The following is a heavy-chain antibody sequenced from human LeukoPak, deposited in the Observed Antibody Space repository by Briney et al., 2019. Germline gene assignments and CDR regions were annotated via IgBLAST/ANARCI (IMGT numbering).Heavy chain of an antibody. J-gene: IGHJ3*02. D-gene: IGHD3-9*01. CDR2: IYYSGST. CDR3: ARVSGLTGYFNDAFDI. V-gene: IGHV4-59*01. Sequence: SETLSLTCTVSGGSISSYYWSWIRQPPGKGLEWIGYIYYSGSTNYNPSPKSRVTISVDTSKNQFSLKLSSVTAADTAVYYCARVSGLTGYFNDAFDIWGQGTMVTVSS. CDR1: GGSISSYY.